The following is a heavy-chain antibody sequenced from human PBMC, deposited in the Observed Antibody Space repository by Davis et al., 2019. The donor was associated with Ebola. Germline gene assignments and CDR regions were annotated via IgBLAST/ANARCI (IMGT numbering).Heavy chain of an antibody. CDR3: ARAVGVMIYSNYDRGYYYYMDV. CDR1: GFTFSSYD. Sequence: GGSLRLSCAASGFTFSSYDMHWVRQATGKGLEWVSAIGTAGDPYYPGSVKGRFTISRENAKNSLYLQMNSLRAEDTAVYYCARAVGVMIYSNYDRGYYYYMDVWGKGTTVTVSS. V-gene: IGHV3-13*05. J-gene: IGHJ6*03. CDR2: IGTAGDP. D-gene: IGHD4-11*01.